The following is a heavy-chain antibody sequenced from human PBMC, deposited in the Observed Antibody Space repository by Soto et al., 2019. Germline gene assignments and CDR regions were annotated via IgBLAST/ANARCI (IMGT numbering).Heavy chain of an antibody. J-gene: IGHJ5*02. CDR1: GFTFSSYS. CDR2: ISSSSSTI. D-gene: IGHD3-10*01. V-gene: IGHV3-48*01. CDR3: ARDSRYYGSGRKFDP. Sequence: GGSLRLSCAASGFTFSSYSMNWVRQAPGKGLEWVSYISSSSSTIYYADSVKGRFTISRDNAKNSLYLQMNSLRAEDTAVYYCARDSRYYGSGRKFDPWGQGSLVTVSS.